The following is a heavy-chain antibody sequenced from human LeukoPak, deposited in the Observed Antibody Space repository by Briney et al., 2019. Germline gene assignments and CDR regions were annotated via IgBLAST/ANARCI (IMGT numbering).Heavy chain of an antibody. Sequence: SETLSLTCTVSGGSISSSSYYWGWIRQPPGKGLEWIGSIYYSGSTYYNPSLKSRVTISVDTSKNQFSLKLSPVTAADTAVYYCARPRGFNIFDYWGQGTLVTVSS. CDR1: GGSISSSSYY. V-gene: IGHV4-39*01. CDR2: IYYSGST. CDR3: ARPRGFNIFDY. D-gene: IGHD6-25*01. J-gene: IGHJ4*02.